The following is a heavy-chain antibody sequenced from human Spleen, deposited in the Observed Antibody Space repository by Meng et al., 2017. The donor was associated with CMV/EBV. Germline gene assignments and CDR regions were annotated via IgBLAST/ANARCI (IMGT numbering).Heavy chain of an antibody. D-gene: IGHD6-13*01. J-gene: IGHJ4*02. Sequence: GESLKISCVASGFTFDDYGMSWVRQAPGKGLEWVSGINWNGGSTGYADSVKGRFTISRDNAKNSLYLQMNSLRAEDTALYHCARAQRISSSWYYFDYWGQGTLVTVSS. CDR3: ARAQRISSSWYYFDY. CDR1: GFTFDDYG. V-gene: IGHV3-20*01. CDR2: INWNGGST.